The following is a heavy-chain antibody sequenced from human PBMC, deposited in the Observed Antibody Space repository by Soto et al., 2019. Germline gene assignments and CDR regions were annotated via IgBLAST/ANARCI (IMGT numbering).Heavy chain of an antibody. CDR3: AKNLSYRCNPDATDI. J-gene: IGHJ3*02. D-gene: IGHD1-26*01. CDR1: GVRFDTFA. Sequence: PACCLRVSCALSGVRFDTFAVTWVRHAPGKGLEWVSHIGGSTGSTDYADSVQGRFTISRDNSKNTLYLEMDSLRTEDTAVYYCAKNLSYRCNPDATDIWVHRTTVTGS. CDR2: IGGSTGST. V-gene: IGHV3-23*01.